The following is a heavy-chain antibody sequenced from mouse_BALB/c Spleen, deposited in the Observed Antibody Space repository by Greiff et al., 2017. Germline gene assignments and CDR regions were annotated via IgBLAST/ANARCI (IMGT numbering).Heavy chain of an antibody. CDR3: ARHSVDQAWFAY. V-gene: IGHV5-12-1*01. J-gene: IGHJ3*01. CDR1: GFAFSSYD. Sequence: EVKLVESGGGLVKPGGSLKLSCAASGFAFSSYDMSWVRQTPEKRLEWVAYISSGGGSTYYPDTVKGRFTISRDNAKNTLYLQMSSLKSEDTAMYYCARHSVDQAWFAYWGQGTLVTVSA. CDR2: ISSGGGST.